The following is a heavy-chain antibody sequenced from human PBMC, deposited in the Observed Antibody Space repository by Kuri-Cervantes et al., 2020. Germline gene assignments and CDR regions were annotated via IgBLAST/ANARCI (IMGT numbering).Heavy chain of an antibody. V-gene: IGHV3-7*04. Sequence: ETLSLTCAVYGGSFSGYYWSWIRQPPGKGLEWVANIKEDGSEKYYVDSVKGRFTISRDNAKNSLYLQMNSLRAEDTAVYYCARAGIAVAVNQDDAFDIWGQGTMVTVSS. CDR2: IKEDGSEK. CDR3: ARAGIAVAVNQDDAFDI. J-gene: IGHJ3*02. CDR1: GGSFSGYY. D-gene: IGHD6-19*01.